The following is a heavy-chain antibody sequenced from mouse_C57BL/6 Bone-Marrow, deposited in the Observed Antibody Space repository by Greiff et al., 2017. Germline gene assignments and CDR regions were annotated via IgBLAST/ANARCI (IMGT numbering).Heavy chain of an antibody. Sequence: QVHVKQSGAELVRPGASVTLSCKASGYTFTDYEMHWVKQTPVHGLEWIGAIAPETGGTAYNQKFKGKAILTADKSSSTAYMALRSLTSEDSAVYYCTTGLRRFAYWGQGTLVTVSA. CDR2: IAPETGGT. V-gene: IGHV1-15*01. CDR3: TTGLRRFAY. J-gene: IGHJ3*01. D-gene: IGHD2-12*01. CDR1: GYTFTDYE.